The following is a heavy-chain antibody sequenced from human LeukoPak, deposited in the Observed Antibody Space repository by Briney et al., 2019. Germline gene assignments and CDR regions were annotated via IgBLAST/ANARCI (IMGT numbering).Heavy chain of an antibody. D-gene: IGHD1-26*01. J-gene: IGHJ4*02. V-gene: IGHV4-61*02. CDR3: ARIVGASTASGFFY. Sequence: TASETLSLTCTVSGNSISSGDNYWSWIGQPAGKGLECIARIYTSGRTNYNPSIKSRITIKVDTSKNQVPINLSSLTAADTAFCYCARIVGASTASGFFYCGQGTLVTLS. CDR1: GNSISSGDNY. CDR2: IYTSGRT.